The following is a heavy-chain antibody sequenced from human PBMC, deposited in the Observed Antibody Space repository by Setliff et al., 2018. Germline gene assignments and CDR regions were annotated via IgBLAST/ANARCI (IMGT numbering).Heavy chain of an antibody. Sequence: SETLSLTCTVSRGSINSHYWSWIRRPAGKGLEWIGRVFVDGSTNYNPSLKSRVTMSVDTSKNQFSLKLTSVTAADTAIYYCARDTSSDWAAWFDPWSQGILVTVSS. CDR1: RGSINSHY. J-gene: IGHJ5*02. CDR2: VFVDGST. V-gene: IGHV4-4*07. CDR3: ARDTSSDWAAWFDP. D-gene: IGHD3-22*01.